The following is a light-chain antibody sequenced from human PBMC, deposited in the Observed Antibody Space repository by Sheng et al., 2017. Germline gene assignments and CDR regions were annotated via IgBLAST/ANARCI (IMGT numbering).Light chain of an antibody. Sequence: QSALTQPPSASGSPGQSVTISCTGTSSDVGGYNYVSWYQQHPGKAPKLMIYEVTQRPSGVPDRFSGSKSVNTASLTVSGLQAEDEADYYCSSYAGSNNWVFGGGTKLTVL. CDR3: SSYAGSNNWV. CDR1: SSDVGGYNY. CDR2: EVT. V-gene: IGLV2-8*01. J-gene: IGLJ3*02.